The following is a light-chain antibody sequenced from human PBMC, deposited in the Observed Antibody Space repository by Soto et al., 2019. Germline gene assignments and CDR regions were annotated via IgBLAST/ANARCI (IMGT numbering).Light chain of an antibody. V-gene: IGLV7-46*01. Sequence: QAVVTQEPSLTVSPGGTVTLTCGSDTGAVTSGHYPYWFQQKPGQAPRTLIYDTSKKHSWTPARFSGSLLGGKAALTLSGAQPEDEAEYYCLLSYSDARVVFGGGTKVTVL. J-gene: IGLJ2*01. CDR2: DTS. CDR3: LLSYSDARVV. CDR1: TGAVTSGHY.